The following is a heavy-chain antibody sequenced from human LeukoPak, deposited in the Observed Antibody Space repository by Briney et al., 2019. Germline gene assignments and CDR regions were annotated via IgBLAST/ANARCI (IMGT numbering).Heavy chain of an antibody. CDR1: GGSISSSSYY. V-gene: IGHV4-61*01. J-gene: IGHJ4*02. Sequence: PSETLSLTCTVSGGSISSSSYYWSWIRQPPGKGLEWIGYIYYSGSTNYNPSLKSRVTISVDTSKNQFSLKLSSVTAADTAVYYCARGTSSWYLRAFDYWGQGTLVTVSS. CDR2: IYYSGST. D-gene: IGHD6-13*01. CDR3: ARGTSSWYLRAFDY.